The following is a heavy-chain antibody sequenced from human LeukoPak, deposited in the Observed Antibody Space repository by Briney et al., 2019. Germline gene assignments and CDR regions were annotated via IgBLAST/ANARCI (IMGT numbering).Heavy chain of an antibody. CDR1: GFTFSSYG. D-gene: IGHD6-19*01. V-gene: IGHV3-23*01. CDR3: AKTSYSSGWYYFDY. Sequence: GGSLRLSCAASGFTFSSYGMSWVRQAPGKGLEWVSAISGSGGSTYYADSVKGRFTISRDNSKNTLYLQMNSLRAEDTAVYYCAKTSYSSGWYYFDYWGQGTLVTVSS. J-gene: IGHJ4*02. CDR2: ISGSGGST.